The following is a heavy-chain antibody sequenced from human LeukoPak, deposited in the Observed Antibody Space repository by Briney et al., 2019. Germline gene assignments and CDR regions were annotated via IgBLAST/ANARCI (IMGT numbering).Heavy chain of an antibody. CDR2: IYYSGST. CDR3: ARGILRYFDWSTFDY. CDR1: GGSISSSSYY. V-gene: IGHV4-39*01. J-gene: IGHJ4*02. D-gene: IGHD3-9*01. Sequence: SETLSLTCTVSGGSISSSSYYWGWIRQPPGKGLEWIGRIYYSGSTYYNPSLKSRVTISVDTSKNQFSLKLSSVTAADTAVYYCARGILRYFDWSTFDYWGQGTLVTVSS.